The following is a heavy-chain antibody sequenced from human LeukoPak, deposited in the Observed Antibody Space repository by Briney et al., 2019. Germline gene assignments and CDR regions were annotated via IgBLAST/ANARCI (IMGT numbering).Heavy chain of an antibody. V-gene: IGHV3-74*01. D-gene: IGHD6-13*01. CDR3: ASSYSGSWYDDHTPFDY. J-gene: IGHJ4*02. Sequence: PGGSLRLSCAASGFTFSNSWMHWVRQAPGKGLVWVSRISSDGSNTNYADSVKGRFTISRDNSKNTLYLQMNSLRAEDTAVYYCASSYSGSWYDDHTPFDYWGQGTLVTVSS. CDR2: ISSDGSNT. CDR1: GFTFSNSW.